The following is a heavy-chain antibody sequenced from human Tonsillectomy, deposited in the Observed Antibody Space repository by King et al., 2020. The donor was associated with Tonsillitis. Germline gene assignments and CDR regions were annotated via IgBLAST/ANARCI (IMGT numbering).Heavy chain of an antibody. CDR3: AKEIVGATTWYYGMDV. Sequence: VQLVESGGGLVQPGGSLRLSCAASGFTFRSYAMSWVRQAPGKGLVWVSAIRGSGGITYYADSVKGRFTISRDNSKNTLYLQMNSLRAEDTAVYYCAKEIVGATTWYYGMDVWGQGTTVTVSS. V-gene: IGHV3-23*04. D-gene: IGHD1-26*01. J-gene: IGHJ6*02. CDR1: GFTFRSYA. CDR2: IRGSGGIT.